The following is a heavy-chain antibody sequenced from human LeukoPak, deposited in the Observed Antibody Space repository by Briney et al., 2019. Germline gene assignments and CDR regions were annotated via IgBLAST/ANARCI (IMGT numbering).Heavy chain of an antibody. V-gene: IGHV3-48*01. CDR3: ARVRANYYMDV. J-gene: IGHJ6*03. CDR1: GFTFSSYA. CDR2: ISSSSSTI. Sequence: GGSLRLSCAASGFTFSSYAMSWVRQAPGKGLDWVSYISSSSSTIKYADSVKGRFTISRDNAKNSLYLQMSSLRAEDTAVYYCARVRANYYMDVWGKGTTVTVSS.